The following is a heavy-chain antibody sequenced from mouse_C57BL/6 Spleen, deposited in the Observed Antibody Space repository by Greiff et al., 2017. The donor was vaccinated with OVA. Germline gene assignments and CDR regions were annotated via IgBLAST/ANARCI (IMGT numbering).Heavy chain of an antibody. Sequence: VQLQQPGAELVMPGASVKLSCKASGYTFTSYWMHWVKQRPGQGLEWIGEIDPSDSYTNYNQKFKGKSTLTVDKSSSTAYMQLSSLTSEDSAVYYCARSSMIHYAMDYWGQGTSVTVSS. V-gene: IGHV1-69*01. CDR1: GYTFTSYW. CDR2: IDPSDSYT. J-gene: IGHJ4*01. D-gene: IGHD2-3*01. CDR3: ARSSMIHYAMDY.